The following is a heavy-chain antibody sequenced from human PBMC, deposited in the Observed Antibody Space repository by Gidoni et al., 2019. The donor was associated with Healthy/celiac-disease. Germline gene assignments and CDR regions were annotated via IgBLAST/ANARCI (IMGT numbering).Heavy chain of an antibody. V-gene: IGHV3-23*01. D-gene: IGHD3-22*01. CDR2: ISGSGGST. J-gene: IGHJ4*02. CDR3: AKDPPYPYYYDSSGYIN. Sequence: VRQAPGKVLEWVSAISGSGGSTYYADSVKGRFTISRDNSKNTLYLQMNSLRAEDTAVYYCAKDPPYPYYYDSSGYINWGQGTLVTVSS.